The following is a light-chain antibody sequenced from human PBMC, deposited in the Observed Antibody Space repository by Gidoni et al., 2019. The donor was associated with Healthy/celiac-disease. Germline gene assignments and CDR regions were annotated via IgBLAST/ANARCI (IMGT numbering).Light chain of an antibody. J-gene: IGKJ1*01. CDR3: QQYGSSPET. V-gene: IGKV3-20*01. CDR2: GAS. Sequence: DIVLTQPPGTLSLSPGERATLSCRASQSVSSSYLAWYQQKPGQAPRLLIYGASSRATGIPDRFSGSGSGTDFTLTISRLEPEDVAVYYCQQYGSSPETFGQGTKVEIK. CDR1: QSVSSSY.